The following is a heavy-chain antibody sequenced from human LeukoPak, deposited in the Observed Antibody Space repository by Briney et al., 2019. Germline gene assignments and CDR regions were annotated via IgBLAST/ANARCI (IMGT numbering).Heavy chain of an antibody. CDR1: GFTFSSYW. Sequence: GGSLRLSCAASGFTFSSYWMHWVRQAPGKGLEWVAFIRYDGSNKYYADSVKGRFTISRDNSKNTLYLQMNSLRAEDTAVYYCAKDLDSGVYYPSDYWGQGTLVTVSS. CDR3: AKDLDSGVYYPSDY. D-gene: IGHD3-22*01. J-gene: IGHJ4*02. CDR2: IRYDGSNK. V-gene: IGHV3-30*02.